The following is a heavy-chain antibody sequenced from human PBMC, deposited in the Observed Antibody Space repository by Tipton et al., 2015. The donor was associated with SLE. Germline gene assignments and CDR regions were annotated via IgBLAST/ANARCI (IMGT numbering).Heavy chain of an antibody. D-gene: IGHD6-6*01. CDR2: IRYDGSNK. CDR3: AKDCTSSQQLAGFDY. Sequence: SLRLSCAASGFTFSSYGMHWVRQAPGKGLEWVAFIRYDGSNKYYADSVKGRFTISRDNSKNTLYLQMNSLRAEDTAVYYCAKDCTSSQQLAGFDYWGQGTLVTVSS. CDR1: GFTFSSYG. J-gene: IGHJ4*02. V-gene: IGHV3-30*02.